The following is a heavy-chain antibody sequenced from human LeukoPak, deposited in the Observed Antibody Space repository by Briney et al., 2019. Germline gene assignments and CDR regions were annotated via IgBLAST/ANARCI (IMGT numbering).Heavy chain of an antibody. Sequence: GGSLRLSCAASGFTFSSYWMSWVRQAPGKGLEWVANIKQDGSEKYYVDSVKGRFTISRDNAKNSLYLQMNSLRAEDTAVYYCARAGVNYDILTGPSYDYWGQGTLVTVSS. D-gene: IGHD3-9*01. CDR3: ARAGVNYDILTGPSYDY. CDR2: IKQDGSEK. CDR1: GFTFSSYW. V-gene: IGHV3-7*03. J-gene: IGHJ4*02.